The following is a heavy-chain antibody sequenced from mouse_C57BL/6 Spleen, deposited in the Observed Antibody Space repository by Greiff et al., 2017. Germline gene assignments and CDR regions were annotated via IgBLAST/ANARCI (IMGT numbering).Heavy chain of an antibody. D-gene: IGHD1-1*01. V-gene: IGHV14-4*01. CDR1: GFNIKDDY. J-gene: IGHJ3*01. CDR2: IDPENGDP. Sequence: VQLQQSGAELVRPGASVKLSCTASGFNIKDDYMHWVKQRPEQGLEWIGWIDPENGDPEYASKFQGKATITADTSSNTAYLQLSSLTSEDTAVYYCTKNPGSSPWVAYWGQGTLVTVSA. CDR3: TKNPGSSPWVAY.